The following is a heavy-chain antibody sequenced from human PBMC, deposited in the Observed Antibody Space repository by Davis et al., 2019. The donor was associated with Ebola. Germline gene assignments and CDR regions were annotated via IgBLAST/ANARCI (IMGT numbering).Heavy chain of an antibody. V-gene: IGHV4-30-4*01. CDR3: ARDRLTYYYDSSGYYSTRYYFDY. J-gene: IGHJ4*02. CDR2: IYYSWST. Sequence: SETLSLTCTVSGGSISSGDYYWSWIRQPPGKGLEWIGYIYYSWSTYYNPSLKSRVTISVDTSKNQFSLKLSSVTAADTAVYYCARDRLTYYYDSSGYYSTRYYFDYWGQGTLVTVSS. D-gene: IGHD3-22*01. CDR1: GGSISSGDYY.